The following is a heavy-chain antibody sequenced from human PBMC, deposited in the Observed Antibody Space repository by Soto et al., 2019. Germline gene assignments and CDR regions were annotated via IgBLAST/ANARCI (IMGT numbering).Heavy chain of an antibody. J-gene: IGHJ4*02. CDR2: MNPNSGNA. Sequence: ASVKVSCKASGYTFTSYDINWVRQATGQGLEWMGWMNPNSGNAGYAQKFQGRVTMTRNTSISTAYMELSSLRSEDTAVYYCARGRVVAATVDYWGQGTLVNVS. V-gene: IGHV1-8*01. CDR1: GYTFTSYD. CDR3: ARGRVVAATVDY. D-gene: IGHD2-15*01.